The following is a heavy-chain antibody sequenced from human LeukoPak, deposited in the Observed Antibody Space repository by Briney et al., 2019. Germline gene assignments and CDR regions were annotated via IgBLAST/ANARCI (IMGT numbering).Heavy chain of an antibody. CDR2: ISGSGGST. Sequence: PGGSLRLSCAASGFTFSSYAMSWVRQAPGKGLEWVSAISGSGGSTYYADSVKGRFTISRDNSKNTLYLQMNSPRAEDTAVYYCAKDLLPKVGAASDYWGQGTLVTVSS. CDR3: AKDLLPKVGAASDY. J-gene: IGHJ4*02. D-gene: IGHD1-26*01. V-gene: IGHV3-23*01. CDR1: GFTFSSYA.